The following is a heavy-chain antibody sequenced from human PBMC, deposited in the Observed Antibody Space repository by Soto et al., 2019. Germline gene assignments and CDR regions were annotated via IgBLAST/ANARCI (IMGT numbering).Heavy chain of an antibody. CDR2: IYYSGST. CDR1: GGSISSSSYY. V-gene: IGHV4-39*01. CDR3: ARQYRRMGWFDP. Sequence: QLQLQESGPGLVKPSETLSLTCTVSGGSISSSSYYWGWIRQPPGKGLEWIGSIYYSGSTYYNPSMKRRVTLSGETSKNLFTLKTSYVTSTDPSVYYCARQYRRMGWFDPWGPGTLVTV. D-gene: IGHD2-2*01. J-gene: IGHJ5*02.